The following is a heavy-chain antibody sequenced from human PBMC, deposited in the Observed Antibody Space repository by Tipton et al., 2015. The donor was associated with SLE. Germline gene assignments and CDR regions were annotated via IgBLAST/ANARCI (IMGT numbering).Heavy chain of an antibody. V-gene: IGHV3-48*03. D-gene: IGHD3-16*01. CDR1: GFTFSSYE. Sequence: SLRLSCAASGFTFSSYEMNWVRQAPGKGLEWLSFISGIGTTKYYADSVKGRFTISRDNAKNSLYLQMNSLRAEDTAVYYCARGGGTPDYWGQGTLVTVSS. J-gene: IGHJ4*02. CDR2: ISGIGTTK. CDR3: ARGGGTPDY.